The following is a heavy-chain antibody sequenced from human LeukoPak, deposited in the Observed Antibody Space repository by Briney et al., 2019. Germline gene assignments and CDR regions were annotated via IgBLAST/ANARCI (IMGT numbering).Heavy chain of an antibody. CDR1: GGSISSSSYY. Sequence: SETLSLTCTVSGGSISSSSYYWGWIRQPPGKGLEWIGSIYYSGSTYYNPSLKSRVTISVDTSKNQFSLKLSSVTAADTAVYYCARDLYEWFGESRSRPNWFDPWGQGTLVTVSS. CDR3: ARDLYEWFGESRSRPNWFDP. J-gene: IGHJ5*02. V-gene: IGHV4-39*07. CDR2: IYYSGST. D-gene: IGHD3-10*01.